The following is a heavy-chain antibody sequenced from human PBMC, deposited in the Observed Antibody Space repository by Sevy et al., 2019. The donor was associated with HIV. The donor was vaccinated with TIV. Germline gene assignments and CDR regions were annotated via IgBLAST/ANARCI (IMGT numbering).Heavy chain of an antibody. CDR3: TTSVTTESYYYYYGMDV. V-gene: IGHV3-15*01. CDR2: IKSKTDGGTT. Sequence: GGSLRLSCAASGFTFSNAWMSWVRQAPGKGLEWVGRIKSKTDGGTTDYAAPVKGRFTISRDDSKNTLYLQMNSLKTEDTAVYYCTTSVTTESYYYYYGMDVWGQGTTVTVSS. CDR1: GFTFSNAW. D-gene: IGHD4-4*01. J-gene: IGHJ6*02.